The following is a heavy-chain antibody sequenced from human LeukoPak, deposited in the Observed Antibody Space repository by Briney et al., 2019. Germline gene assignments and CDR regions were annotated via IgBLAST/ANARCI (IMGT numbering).Heavy chain of an antibody. CDR3: ASFYCGGDCYPYYYYYYGMDV. CDR2: ISYDGNNK. Sequence: GRSLRLSCAASGFTFRTYAMHWVRQAPGKGLEWVAVISYDGNNKYYADSVKGRFTISRDNSKNTLYLQMNSLRAEDTAVYYCASFYCGGDCYPYYYYYYGMDVWGQGTTVTVSS. J-gene: IGHJ6*02. D-gene: IGHD2-21*02. CDR1: GFTFRTYA. V-gene: IGHV3-30-3*01.